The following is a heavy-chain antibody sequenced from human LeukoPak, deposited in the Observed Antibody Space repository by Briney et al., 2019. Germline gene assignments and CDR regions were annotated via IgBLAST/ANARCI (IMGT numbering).Heavy chain of an antibody. Sequence: PETLSLTCAVYGGSFSVYYWSWIRQPPGKGLEWIGGINHSGSTNYNPSLKSRVTISVDTSKNQFSLKLSSVTAADTAVYYCARGRRRYYDSSGYEAPFDYWGQGTLVTVSS. J-gene: IGHJ4*02. V-gene: IGHV4-34*01. CDR1: GGSFSVYY. D-gene: IGHD3-22*01. CDR2: INHSGST. CDR3: ARGRRRYYDSSGYEAPFDY.